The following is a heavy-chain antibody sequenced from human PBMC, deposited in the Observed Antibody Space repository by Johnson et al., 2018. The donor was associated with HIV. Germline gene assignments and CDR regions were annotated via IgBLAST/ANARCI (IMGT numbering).Heavy chain of an antibody. Sequence: QVQLVESGGGVVQPGGSLRLSCAASGFTFSSYAMHWVRQAPGKVLEWVAVISYDGSNKYYADSVKGRFTISRDNSKNTLYLQMNSLRAEDTAVYYCARDRGGGTEAGAFDIWGQGTMVTVSS. V-gene: IGHV3-30-3*01. CDR3: ARDRGGGTEAGAFDI. J-gene: IGHJ3*02. CDR1: GFTFSSYA. CDR2: ISYDGSNK. D-gene: IGHD2-15*01.